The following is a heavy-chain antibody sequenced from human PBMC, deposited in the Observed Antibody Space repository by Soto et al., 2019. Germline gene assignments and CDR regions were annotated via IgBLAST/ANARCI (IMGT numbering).Heavy chain of an antibody. J-gene: IGHJ4*02. D-gene: IGHD3-22*01. CDR2: IDPSDSQT. Sequence: VESLTISCKVPGYSFAGYWITWVLQKPGKGLEWMGRIDPSDSQTYYSPSFRGHVTISVTKSITTVFLQWSSLRASDTAMYYCARQIYDSDTGPNFQYYFDSWGQGTPVTVSS. CDR1: GYSFAGYW. V-gene: IGHV5-10-1*01. CDR3: ARQIYDSDTGPNFQYYFDS.